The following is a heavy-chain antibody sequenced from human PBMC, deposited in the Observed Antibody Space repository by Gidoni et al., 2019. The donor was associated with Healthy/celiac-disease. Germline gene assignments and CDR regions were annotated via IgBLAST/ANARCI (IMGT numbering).Heavy chain of an antibody. CDR2: IYTSGST. J-gene: IGHJ5*02. Sequence: QVQLQESGPGLVKPSETLSLTCTVSGGSISSYYWSWIRQPAGKGLEWIGRIYTSGSTNYNPSLKSRVTMSVDTSKNQFSLKLSSVTAADTAVYYCARDRVVGPTVWFDPWGQGTLVTVSS. D-gene: IGHD1-26*01. V-gene: IGHV4-4*07. CDR3: ARDRVVGPTVWFDP. CDR1: GGSISSYY.